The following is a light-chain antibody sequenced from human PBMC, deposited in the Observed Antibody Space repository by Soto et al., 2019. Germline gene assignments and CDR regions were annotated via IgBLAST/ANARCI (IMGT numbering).Light chain of an antibody. Sequence: ALTQPASVSGSPGQSITISCTGTSSGVGGYNYVSWYQQHPGKAPKLMIFEVSNRPSGVSHRFSGSKSGNTASLTISGLQAEDEADYYCSSYTSSSTYVFGTGTKVTVL. J-gene: IGLJ1*01. V-gene: IGLV2-14*01. CDR1: SSGVGGYNY. CDR3: SSYTSSSTYV. CDR2: EVS.